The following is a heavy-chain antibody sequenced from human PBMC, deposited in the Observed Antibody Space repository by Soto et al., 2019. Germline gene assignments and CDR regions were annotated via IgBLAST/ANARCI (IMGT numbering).Heavy chain of an antibody. D-gene: IGHD2-2*02. V-gene: IGHV1-3*01. CDR3: AKSATVPAAIAY. CDR2: INAGNGNT. CDR1: GYTFTSYA. Sequence: QVQLVQSGAEVKKPGASVKVSCKASGYTFTSYAMHWVRQAPGQRLEWMGWINAGNGNTKYSQKFQGRVTITRDTSASIACMELSSLRSEDTAVYYCAKSATVPAAIAYWGQGTLVTVSS. J-gene: IGHJ4*02.